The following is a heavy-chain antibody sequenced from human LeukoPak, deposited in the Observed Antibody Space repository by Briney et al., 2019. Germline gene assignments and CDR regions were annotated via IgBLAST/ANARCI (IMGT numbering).Heavy chain of an antibody. CDR1: GFAFDDYA. J-gene: IGHJ3*02. CDR3: ARYCSSTSCQAEGAFDI. CDR2: ISWNSGSI. V-gene: IGHV3-9*01. Sequence: GGSLRPSCAASGFAFDDYAMHWVRQAPGKGLEWVSGISWNSGSIGYADSAKGRFTISRDNAKNSLYLQMNSLRAEDTALYYCARYCSSTSCQAEGAFDIWGQGTMVTVSS. D-gene: IGHD2-2*01.